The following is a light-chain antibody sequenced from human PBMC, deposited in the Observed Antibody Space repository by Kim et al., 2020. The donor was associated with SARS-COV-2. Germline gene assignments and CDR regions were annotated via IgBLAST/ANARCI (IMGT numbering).Light chain of an antibody. CDR2: KIS. CDR3: MQGAHWPWT. Sequence: DAVMTQSPLSLPVTLGQPASISCRSSQSLVHSDGNTYLNWFHQRPGQSPRRLLYKISNRDSGVPDRFRGSGSGTDFTLKISRVEAEDVGIYYCMQGAHWPWTVGQGTKVDIK. J-gene: IGKJ1*01. V-gene: IGKV2-30*02. CDR1: QSLVHSDGNTY.